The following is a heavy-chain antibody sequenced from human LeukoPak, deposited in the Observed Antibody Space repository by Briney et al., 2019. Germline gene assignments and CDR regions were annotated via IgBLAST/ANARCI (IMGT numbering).Heavy chain of an antibody. Sequence: PSETLSLTCTVAGGSINIYYWSWIRQPPGKGLEWIGFISYSGTTTYNPSLKSRLTISVDTSKSQFYLKVSSVTAADTAVYYCASIDRGAYGYADYWGQGTLVTVSS. V-gene: IGHV4-59*08. CDR2: ISYSGTT. J-gene: IGHJ4*02. D-gene: IGHD5-18*01. CDR1: GGSINIYY. CDR3: ASIDRGAYGYADY.